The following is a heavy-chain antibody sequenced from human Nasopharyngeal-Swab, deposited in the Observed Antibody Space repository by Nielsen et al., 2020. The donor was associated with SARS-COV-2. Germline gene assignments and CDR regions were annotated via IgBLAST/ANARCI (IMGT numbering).Heavy chain of an antibody. CDR2: ISSSSYI. CDR1: GFTFSSYS. D-gene: IGHD6-6*01. J-gene: IGHJ6*02. V-gene: IGHV3-21*01. Sequence: GGSLRLSCAASGFTFSSYSMNWVRQAPGKGLEWVSSISSSSYIYYADSVKGRFTISRDNAKNSLYLQMNSLRAEDTAVYYCARDHSSSYPGTAGYGMDVWGQGTTVTVSS. CDR3: ARDHSSSYPGTAGYGMDV.